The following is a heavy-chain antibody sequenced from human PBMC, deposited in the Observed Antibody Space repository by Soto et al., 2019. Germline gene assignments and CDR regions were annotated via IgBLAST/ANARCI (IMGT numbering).Heavy chain of an antibody. CDR2: MNPNTGNT. Sequence: QEQLVQSGAEVKKPGAPVKVSCKASGYTFTNYNINWVRQATGQGLEWMGWMNPNTGNTGYAEKFQGRVTMTRNSSINTDYMELSGLRSDDTAVYYCAREAASDPSFYYHYLDVWGKGTTVTVSS. CDR3: AREAASDPSFYYHYLDV. J-gene: IGHJ6*03. D-gene: IGHD6-25*01. CDR1: GYTFTNYN. V-gene: IGHV1-8*01.